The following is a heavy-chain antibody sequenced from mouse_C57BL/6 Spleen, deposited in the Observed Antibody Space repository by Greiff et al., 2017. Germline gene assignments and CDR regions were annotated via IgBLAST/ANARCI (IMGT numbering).Heavy chain of an antibody. J-gene: IGHJ2*01. V-gene: IGHV1-4*01. CDR2: INPSSGYT. Sequence: QVQLQQSGAELVRPGASVKLSCKASGYTFTSYSMHWVKQRPGQGLEWIGYINPSSGYTKYNQKFKDKATLTADKSSSTAYLQLSSLTSEDSAVYYCARSSTVVAPSLDYWGQGTTLTVSS. D-gene: IGHD1-1*01. CDR3: ARSSTVVAPSLDY. CDR1: GYTFTSYS.